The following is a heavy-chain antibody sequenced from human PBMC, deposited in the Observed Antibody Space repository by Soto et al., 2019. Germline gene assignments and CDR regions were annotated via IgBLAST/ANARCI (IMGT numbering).Heavy chain of an antibody. J-gene: IGHJ4*02. D-gene: IGHD1-26*01. Sequence: SETLSLTCTVSGGSINSNYWSWIRQPPGKGLEWLGYIYYSGSTNYNPSLKSRVTISVDTSKNQFSLKLSSVTAADTAVYYCARAPTSIVGATSIGRNYFDYWGQGTLVTVSS. CDR2: IYYSGST. CDR1: GGSINSNY. V-gene: IGHV4-59*01. CDR3: ARAPTSIVGATSIGRNYFDY.